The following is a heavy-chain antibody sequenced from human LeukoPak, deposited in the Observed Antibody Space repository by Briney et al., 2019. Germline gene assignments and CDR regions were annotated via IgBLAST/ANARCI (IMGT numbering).Heavy chain of an antibody. CDR3: AKGAHYYDSGGYWGDY. CDR2: ISGSGGST. CDR1: GFTFSSYA. Sequence: GGSLRLSCAASGFTFSSYAMSWVRQAPGKGLEWVSAISGSGGSTYYADSVKGRFTISRDNSKNTLYLQMNSLRAEDTAVYYCAKGAHYYDSGGYWGDYWGQGTLVTVSS. V-gene: IGHV3-23*01. J-gene: IGHJ4*02. D-gene: IGHD3-22*01.